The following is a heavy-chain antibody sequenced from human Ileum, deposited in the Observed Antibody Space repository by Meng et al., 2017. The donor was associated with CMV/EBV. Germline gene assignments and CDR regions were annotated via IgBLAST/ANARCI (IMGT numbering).Heavy chain of an antibody. V-gene: IGHV1-2*06. CDR1: GYTFPGYQ. J-gene: IGHJ4*02. Sequence: CCKASGYTFPGYQMHWVRQAPGQGLEWVGRINPRNGDTKYAEKFQGRVTMTRDTSITTAYMEVSRLRSDDTALYYCATTYSGRYETSWGQGTLVTVSS. CDR3: ATTYSGRYETS. CDR2: INPRNGDT. D-gene: IGHD1-26*01.